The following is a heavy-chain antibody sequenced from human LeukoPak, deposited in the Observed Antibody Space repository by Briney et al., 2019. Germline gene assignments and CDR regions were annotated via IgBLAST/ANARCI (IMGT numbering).Heavy chain of an antibody. CDR2: ISGSGGST. CDR1: GFTFSSYA. D-gene: IGHD3-22*01. V-gene: IGHV3-23*01. Sequence: GGSLRLSCAASGFTFSSYAMSWVRQAPGKGLEWVSAISGSGGSTYYADSVKGRFTTSRDNSKNTLYLQMNSLRAEDTAVYYCAKDAEYYYDSSGYYYFDYWGQGTLVTVSS. J-gene: IGHJ4*02. CDR3: AKDAEYYYDSSGYYYFDY.